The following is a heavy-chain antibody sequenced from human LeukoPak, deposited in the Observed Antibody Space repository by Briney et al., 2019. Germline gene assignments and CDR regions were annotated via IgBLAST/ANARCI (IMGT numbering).Heavy chain of an antibody. J-gene: IGHJ4*02. V-gene: IGHV1-69*06. CDR3: ARGVEAAAGTIYFDY. CDR2: IIPIFGTA. Sequence: GASVKVSCKASGRTFISYVISWVRQAPGQGLEGMGVIIPIFGTAKYAQKFQVRVTITADKSTSTAYMELSSLRSEDTAVYYCARGVEAAAGTIYFDYWGQGTLVTVSS. D-gene: IGHD6-13*01. CDR1: GRTFISYV.